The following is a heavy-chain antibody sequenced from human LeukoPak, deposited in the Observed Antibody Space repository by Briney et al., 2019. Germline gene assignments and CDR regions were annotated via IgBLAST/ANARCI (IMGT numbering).Heavy chain of an antibody. J-gene: IGHJ4*02. V-gene: IGHV3-21*01. CDR3: ARESTGPGSSSWFDY. CDR2: ISSSSSYI. CDR1: RFTFSSYS. Sequence: PGGSLRLSCAASRFTFSSYSMNWVRQAPGKGLEWVSSISSSSSYIYYADSVKGRFTISRDNAKNSLYLQMNSLRAEDTAVYYCARESTGPGSSSWFDYWGQGTLVTVSA. D-gene: IGHD6-13*01.